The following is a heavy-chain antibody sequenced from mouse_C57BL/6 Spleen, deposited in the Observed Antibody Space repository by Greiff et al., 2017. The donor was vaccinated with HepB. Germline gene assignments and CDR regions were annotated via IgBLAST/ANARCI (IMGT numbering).Heavy chain of an antibody. CDR2: ISSGGSYT. V-gene: IGHV5-6*01. D-gene: IGHD4-1*01. J-gene: IGHJ2*01. CDR1: GFTFSSYG. CDR3: AREGTGPDY. Sequence: EVHLVESGGDLVKPGGSLKLSCAASGFTFSSYGMSWVRQTPDKRLEWVATISSGGSYTYYPDSVKGRFTISRDNAKNTLYLQMSSLKSEDTAMYYCAREGTGPDYWGQGTTLTVSS.